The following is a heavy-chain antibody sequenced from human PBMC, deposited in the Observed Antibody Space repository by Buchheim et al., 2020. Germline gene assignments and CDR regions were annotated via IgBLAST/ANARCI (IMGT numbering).Heavy chain of an antibody. CDR3: ARDIVVVVAATPDYYYYGMDV. CDR2: INPSGGST. J-gene: IGHJ6*02. D-gene: IGHD2-15*01. Sequence: QVQLVQSGAEVKKPGASVKVSCKASGYTFTSYYMHWVRQAPGQGLEWMGIINPSGGSTSYAQKFQGTVTMTRDTSTSTVYMELSSLRSEDTAVYYCARDIVVVVAATPDYYYYGMDVWGQGTT. V-gene: IGHV1-46*03. CDR1: GYTFTSYY.